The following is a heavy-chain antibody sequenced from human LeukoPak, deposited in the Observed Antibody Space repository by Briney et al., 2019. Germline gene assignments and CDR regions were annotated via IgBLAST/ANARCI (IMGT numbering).Heavy chain of an antibody. CDR3: AKVSWLRSLVYGRFDP. J-gene: IGHJ5*02. V-gene: IGHV3-23*01. D-gene: IGHD5-12*01. CDR1: GFTFSSYA. CDR2: ISGSGGST. Sequence: GGSLRLSCAASGFTFSSYAMSWVRQAPGKGLEWVSAISGSGGSTYYADSVKGRFTISRDNSKNTLYLQMNSLRAEDTAVYYCAKVSWLRSLVYGRFDPWGQGTLVTVSS.